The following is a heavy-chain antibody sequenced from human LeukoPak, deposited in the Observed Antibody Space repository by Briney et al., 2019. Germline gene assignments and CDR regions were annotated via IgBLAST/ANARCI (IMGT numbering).Heavy chain of an antibody. CDR1: GFTFNLYS. Sequence: GGSLRLSCAASGFTFNLYSMNWVRQAPGKGLEWVSVISGSGVTTYYADSVKGRFTISRDNSKNTLYLQMNSLRAEDTAVYYCAKDGDYVWGSYRPPANFDYWGQGTLVTVSS. CDR3: AKDGDYVWGSYRPPANFDY. CDR2: ISGSGVTT. J-gene: IGHJ4*02. V-gene: IGHV3-23*01. D-gene: IGHD3-16*02.